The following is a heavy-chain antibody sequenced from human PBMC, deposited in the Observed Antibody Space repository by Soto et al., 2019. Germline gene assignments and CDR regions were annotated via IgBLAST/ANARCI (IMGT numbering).Heavy chain of an antibody. Sequence: SVKVSCKASRVAFSKFIVTWVRQAPGLGLEWVGGIIPIFGTANYAQKFQGRVTVTADESTSTSYMEVNNLRSEDTAVYYCAKVRYSSPMGYYYGMDVWGQGTTVTVSS. CDR2: IIPIFGTA. J-gene: IGHJ6*02. V-gene: IGHV1-69*13. CDR1: RVAFSKFI. CDR3: AKVRYSSPMGYYYGMDV. D-gene: IGHD6-19*01.